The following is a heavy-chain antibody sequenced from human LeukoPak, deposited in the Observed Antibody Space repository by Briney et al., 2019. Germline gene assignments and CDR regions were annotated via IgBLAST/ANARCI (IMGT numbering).Heavy chain of an antibody. Sequence: SGGSLRLSCAASGFTFSSYGMSWVRQAPGKGLEWVSTISSSGGSTYYADSVKGRFTISRDNSKNTLYLQMNSLRGEDTAVYYCARRYCTSTSCSYFDYWGQGTLVTVSS. CDR1: GFTFSSYG. CDR2: ISSSGGST. J-gene: IGHJ4*02. CDR3: ARRYCTSTSCSYFDY. V-gene: IGHV3-23*01. D-gene: IGHD2-2*01.